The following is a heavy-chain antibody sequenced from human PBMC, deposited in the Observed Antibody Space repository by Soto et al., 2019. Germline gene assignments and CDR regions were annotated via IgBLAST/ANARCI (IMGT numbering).Heavy chain of an antibody. CDR3: ARAAGGPRNGAFDI. D-gene: IGHD2-8*01. CDR2: IYYSGST. CDR1: GGSISSGGYS. Sequence: QLQLQESGSGLVKPSQTLSLTCAVSGGSISSGGYSWSWIRQPPGKGLEWIGYIYYSGSTNYNPSLKSRVTMSVDTSKSQFSLKLSSVTAADTAVYYCARAAGGPRNGAFDIWGQGTMVTVSS. J-gene: IGHJ3*02. V-gene: IGHV4-30-2*01.